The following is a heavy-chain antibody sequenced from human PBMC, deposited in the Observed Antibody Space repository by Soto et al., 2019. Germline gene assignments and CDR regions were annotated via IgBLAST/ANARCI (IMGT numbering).Heavy chain of an antibody. CDR3: AGYLHSSGWYNPFDP. Sequence: ASVKVSCKASGYTFTSYGISWVRQAPGQGLEWMGWISAYNGNTNYAQKLQGRVTMTTDTSTSTAYMELRSLRSDDTAVYYCAGYLHSSGWYNPFDPWGQGTLVTVSS. D-gene: IGHD6-19*01. CDR1: GYTFTSYG. J-gene: IGHJ5*02. CDR2: ISAYNGNT. V-gene: IGHV1-18*04.